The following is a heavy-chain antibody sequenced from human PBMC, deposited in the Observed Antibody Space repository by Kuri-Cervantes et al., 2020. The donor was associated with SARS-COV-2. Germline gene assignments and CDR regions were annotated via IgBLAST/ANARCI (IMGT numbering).Heavy chain of an antibody. CDR1: GGSIRSYF. CDR3: AKGARGDMDAFDI. J-gene: IGHJ3*02. D-gene: IGHD2-15*01. CDR2: MYFNGRT. V-gene: IGHV4-59*01. Sequence: LSLTCNVSGGSIRSYFWSWIRQAPGKGLEWIGCMYFNGRTNYNPSLKRRVSMSVDTSKSQFSLNLASMSAADTAVYYCAKGARGDMDAFDIWGLGTMVTVSS.